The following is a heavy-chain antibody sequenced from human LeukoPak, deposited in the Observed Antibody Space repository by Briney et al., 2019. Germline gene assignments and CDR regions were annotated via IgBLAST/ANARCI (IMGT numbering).Heavy chain of an antibody. J-gene: IGHJ5*02. CDR3: AKDRYCSSTSCSFGTTWFDP. V-gene: IGHV3-30*02. Sequence: PGGSLRLSCAASGFTFSNYGLHWVRQAPGKGLEWVAFIRYDGSNEYYANSVKGRFTISRDNSKNTLYLQMNSLRPEDTAVYYCAKDRYCSSTSCSFGTTWFDPWGQGTLVTVSS. D-gene: IGHD2-2*01. CDR1: GFTFSNYG. CDR2: IRYDGSNE.